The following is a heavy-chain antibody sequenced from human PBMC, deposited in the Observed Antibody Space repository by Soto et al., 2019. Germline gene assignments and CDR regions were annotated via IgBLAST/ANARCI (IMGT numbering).Heavy chain of an antibody. CDR1: GFTFSSYA. Sequence: EVQLLESGGGLVQPGGSLRLSCAASGFTFSSYAMSWVRQAPGKGLEWVSAISGSGGSTYYADSVKGRFTISRDNSKNTLYLQMNSMRAEDTAVYYCAKDIAVGRITIFGVVNTHGSAFDIWGQGTMVTVSS. D-gene: IGHD3-3*01. CDR3: AKDIAVGRITIFGVVNTHGSAFDI. J-gene: IGHJ3*02. CDR2: ISGSGGST. V-gene: IGHV3-23*01.